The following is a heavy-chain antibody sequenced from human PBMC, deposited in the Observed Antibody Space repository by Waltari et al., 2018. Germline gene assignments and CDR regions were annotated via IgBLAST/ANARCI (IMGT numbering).Heavy chain of an antibody. J-gene: IGHJ4*02. CDR2: IRSRYKDDET. Sequence: EVQLVESGGALVQPGGSLKLSCADSGLILSDYAIHWVRQASGKGLVGVGRIRSRYKDDETAYAESAQVRFTISRDDSKNTAYLEMNSLKTDDTAVYYGIRPFEMGIDWGQGTQVTVSS. CDR1: GLILSDYA. V-gene: IGHV3-73*01. D-gene: IGHD7-27*01. CDR3: IRPFEMGID.